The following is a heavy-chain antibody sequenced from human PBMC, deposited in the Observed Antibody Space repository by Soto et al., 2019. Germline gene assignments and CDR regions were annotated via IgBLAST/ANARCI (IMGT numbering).Heavy chain of an antibody. Sequence: QVQLQESGPGLVKPSETLSLTCTVSGGSISSYYWSWIRQPPGKGLEWIGYIYYSGSTNYNPSLNSRVTISVDTSKNQFSLKLSSVTAADTAVYYCARAEGGCSGGSCYSGYFDYWGQGTLVTVSS. V-gene: IGHV4-59*01. CDR1: GGSISSYY. J-gene: IGHJ4*02. CDR3: ARAEGGCSGGSCYSGYFDY. D-gene: IGHD2-15*01. CDR2: IYYSGST.